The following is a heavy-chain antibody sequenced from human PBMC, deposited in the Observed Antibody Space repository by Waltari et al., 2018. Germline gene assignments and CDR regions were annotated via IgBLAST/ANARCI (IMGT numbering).Heavy chain of an antibody. V-gene: IGHV3-23*01. Sequence: EVQLLESGGGLVQPGGSLSLCCAASGFTFSSYAILWVRQASGKGLEWVSAISGSGGSTYYADSVKGRFTISRDNSKNTLYLQMNSLRAEDTAVYYCAKPGSSFGVVIYFDYWGQGTLVTVSS. J-gene: IGHJ4*02. CDR3: AKPGSSFGVVIYFDY. CDR2: ISGSGGST. CDR1: GFTFSSYA. D-gene: IGHD3-3*01.